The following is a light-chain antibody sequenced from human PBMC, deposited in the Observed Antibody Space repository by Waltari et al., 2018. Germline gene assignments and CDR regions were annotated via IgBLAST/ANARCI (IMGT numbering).Light chain of an antibody. CDR1: QSVSST. Sequence: IVMTQSPATLSVSPGERATLSCRASQSVSSTLAWYQQKPGQAPRLIIYHESPRATGVPTRFSGSGSGTEFTLTISSLQSEDFAVYYCQRYNNGGKTFGPGTKLEIK. V-gene: IGKV3-15*01. J-gene: IGKJ2*01. CDR2: HES. CDR3: QRYNNGGKT.